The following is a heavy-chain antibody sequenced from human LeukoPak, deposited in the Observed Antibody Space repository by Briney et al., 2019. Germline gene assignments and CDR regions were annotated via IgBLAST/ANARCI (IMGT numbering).Heavy chain of an antibody. J-gene: IGHJ3*02. Sequence: GESLKISCQGSGSTFTTYWIGWVRQLPGKGLEWVGIFSPGDSDTRYSPSFQGQVTISADKSIRTAYLQWSSLKASDTAMYYCARRYCSSTFCHGAFDIWGQGTMVTVSS. D-gene: IGHD2-2*01. V-gene: IGHV5-51*01. CDR2: FSPGDSDT. CDR1: GSTFTTYW. CDR3: ARRYCSSTFCHGAFDI.